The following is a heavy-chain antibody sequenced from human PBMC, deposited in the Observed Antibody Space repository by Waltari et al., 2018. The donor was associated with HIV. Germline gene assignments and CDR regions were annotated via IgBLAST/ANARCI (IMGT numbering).Heavy chain of an antibody. Sequence: QVQLVESGGGVVRPGRSLRLPCAASRYIFSGYAMHWVRQPPGKGLEWVAVISYDGTNKYYAESVRGRFTISRDNSENTLYLEMNSLKPDDTAVYYCARDGPAPKNIYHYYGMDVWGQGTTVTVSS. CDR1: RYIFSGYA. CDR2: ISYDGTNK. D-gene: IGHD2-2*01. J-gene: IGHJ6*02. V-gene: IGHV3-30-3*01. CDR3: ARDGPAPKNIYHYYGMDV.